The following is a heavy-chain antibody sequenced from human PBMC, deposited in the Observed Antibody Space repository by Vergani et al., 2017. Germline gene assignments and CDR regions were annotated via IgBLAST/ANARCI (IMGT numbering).Heavy chain of an antibody. V-gene: IGHV4-61*02. D-gene: IGHD3-16*01. CDR2: IYTTGST. CDR1: GDSITSSTYY. CDR3: ARGYYGRGDN. J-gene: IGHJ4*02. Sequence: QVQLQESGPGLVKPSQTLSLICSVSGDSITSSTYYWSWTRQPAGKGLEYIGRIYTTGSTNYNPSLKSRVTISVDTSKNQFSLNLSSVTAAYTAMYYCARGYYGRGDNWGQGTLVTVSS.